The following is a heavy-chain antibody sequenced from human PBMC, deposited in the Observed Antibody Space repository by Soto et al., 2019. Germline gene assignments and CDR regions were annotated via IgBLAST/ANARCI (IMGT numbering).Heavy chain of an antibody. CDR3: AKVGFIVVVVAAHNWFDP. J-gene: IGHJ5*02. CDR1: GFTFSSYA. CDR2: ISGSGGST. D-gene: IGHD2-15*01. V-gene: IGHV3-23*01. Sequence: EVQLLESGGGLVQPGGSLRLSCAASGFTFSSYAMSWVRQAPGKGLEWVSAISGSGGSTYYADSVKGRFTISRDNSKNTLYLQMNSLRAEDTAGYYCAKVGFIVVVVAAHNWFDPWGQGTLVTVSS.